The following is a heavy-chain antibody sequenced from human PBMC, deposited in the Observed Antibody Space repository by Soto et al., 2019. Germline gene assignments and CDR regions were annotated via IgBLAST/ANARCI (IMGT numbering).Heavy chain of an antibody. V-gene: IGHV4-59*01. D-gene: IGHD3-10*01. J-gene: IGHJ5*02. Sequence: QVQLQESGPGLVKPSETLTLTCTVSPGSISSSYWSWIRQPPGRGLEWIGHVAYSGTTKYNPSLKSRGSXXXXXXXXXXXXXXXXXXXXXXXVYYCAREAQDYYFDHWGQGILVTVSS. CDR2: VAYSGTT. CDR3: AREAQDYYFDH. CDR1: PGSISSSY.